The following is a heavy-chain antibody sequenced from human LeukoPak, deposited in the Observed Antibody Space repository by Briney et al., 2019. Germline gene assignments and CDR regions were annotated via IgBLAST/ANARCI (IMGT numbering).Heavy chain of an antibody. J-gene: IGHJ4*02. D-gene: IGHD4-11*01. CDR1: GDSVSSHNAA. CDR3: ARGWDPYSSSLDY. V-gene: IGHV6-1*01. Sequence: SQTLSLTCAISGDSVSSHNAAWNWIRQSPSRGVERLGRTYFRSRWYYDYAVSEKSRISINPDTSKNQVSLQLKSVTPEGTAVYYCARGWDPYSSSLDYWGQGTLVTVSS. CDR2: TYFRSRWYY.